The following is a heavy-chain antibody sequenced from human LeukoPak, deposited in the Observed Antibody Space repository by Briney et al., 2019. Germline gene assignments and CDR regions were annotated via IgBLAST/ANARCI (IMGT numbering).Heavy chain of an antibody. CDR1: GFTFSSYG. J-gene: IGHJ4*02. CDR3: AKTPSYYYDSSGSALDY. D-gene: IGHD3-22*01. Sequence: PGGSLRLSCAASGFTFSSYGMSWVHQAPGKGLEWVSSISGSGGSTYYADSVKGRFTISRDNSKNTLYLQMNSLRAEDTAVYYCAKTPSYYYDSSGSALDYWGQGTLVTVSS. V-gene: IGHV3-23*01. CDR2: ISGSGGST.